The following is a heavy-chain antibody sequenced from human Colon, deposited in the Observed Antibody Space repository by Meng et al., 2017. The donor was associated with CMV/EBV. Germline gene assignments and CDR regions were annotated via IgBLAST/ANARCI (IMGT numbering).Heavy chain of an antibody. V-gene: IGHV1-2*02. J-gene: IGHJ4*02. CDR1: GYTFTGYY. CDR3: ARVIQSSGVVISPFNY. Sequence: ASVKVSCKASGYTFTGYYMYWVRQAPGQGLEWMGWINPNSGGTKYEQKFQGRVTMTRDTSISAAYMELSRLSSDDTAVYYCARVIQSSGVVISPFNYWGQGTMVTVSS. CDR2: INPNSGGT. D-gene: IGHD3-3*01.